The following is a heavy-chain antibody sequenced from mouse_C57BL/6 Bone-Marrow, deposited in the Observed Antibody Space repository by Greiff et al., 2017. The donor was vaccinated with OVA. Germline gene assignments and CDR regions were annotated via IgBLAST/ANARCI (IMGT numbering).Heavy chain of an antibody. Sequence: VQLQQSGAELVRPGTSVKLSCKASGYTFTSYWMHWVKQRPGQGLEWIGVIDPSDSYTNYNQKFKGKATLTVDTSSSTAYMQLSSLTSEDSAVYYCARDGYYFAYWGQGTLVTVSA. CDR2: IDPSDSYT. CDR3: ARDGYYFAY. CDR1: GYTFTSYW. J-gene: IGHJ3*01. D-gene: IGHD2-3*01. V-gene: IGHV1-59*01.